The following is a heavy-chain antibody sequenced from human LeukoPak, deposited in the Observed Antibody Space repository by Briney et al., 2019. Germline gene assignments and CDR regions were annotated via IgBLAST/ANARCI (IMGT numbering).Heavy chain of an antibody. V-gene: IGHV3-21*01. D-gene: IGHD3-3*01. J-gene: IGHJ4*02. CDR2: ISSSSSYI. CDR3: ARGSGGSGYPGDY. Sequence: GGSLRLSCAASGFTFSSYSMNWVRQAPGKGLEWVSSISSSSSYIYYADSVMGRFTISRDNAKNSLYLQMNSLRAEDTAVYYCARGSGGSGYPGDYWGQGTLVTVSS. CDR1: GFTFSSYS.